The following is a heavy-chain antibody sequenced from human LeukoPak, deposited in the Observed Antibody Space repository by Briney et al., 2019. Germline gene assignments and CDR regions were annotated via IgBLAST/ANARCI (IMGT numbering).Heavy chain of an antibody. V-gene: IGHV3-23*01. CDR3: AKEIRYDILTGYHY. CDR2: ISGSGGST. CDR1: GFTFSSYA. J-gene: IGHJ4*02. D-gene: IGHD3-9*01. Sequence: GGSLGLSCAASGFTFSSYAMSWVRQAPGKGLEWVSAISGSGGSTYYADSVKGRFTISRDNSKNTLYLQMNSLRAEDTAVYYCAKEIRYDILTGYHYWGQGTLVTVSS.